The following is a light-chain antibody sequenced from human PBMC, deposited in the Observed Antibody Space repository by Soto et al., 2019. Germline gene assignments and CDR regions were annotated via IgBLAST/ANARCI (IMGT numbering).Light chain of an antibody. Sequence: EIVLTQSPGTLSLSPGERATLSCRASQSVSNSYLAWYQQKPGQAPRLLIYGASSRATGIPDRFSGSGSGTDFTLTISRLEPEDFAVYYCQQYGSSPWTFGQGTTVAIK. V-gene: IGKV3-20*01. J-gene: IGKJ1*01. CDR1: QSVSNSY. CDR2: GAS. CDR3: QQYGSSPWT.